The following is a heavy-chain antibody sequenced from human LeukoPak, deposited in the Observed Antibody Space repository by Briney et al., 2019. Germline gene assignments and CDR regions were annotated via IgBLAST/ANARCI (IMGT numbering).Heavy chain of an antibody. V-gene: IGHV4-39*01. J-gene: IGHJ6*02. CDR1: GGSISSSSHS. Sequence: SETLSLTCTVPGGSISSSSHSWGWIRQPPGKGLEWIGSISYSGSTYYNPSLKTRVTMSVDTSENQFSLKLSSVTASDSAVYYCARIYCTSTSCYGDSYYGMDVWGQGTTVTVSS. CDR2: ISYSGST. D-gene: IGHD2-2*01. CDR3: ARIYCTSTSCYGDSYYGMDV.